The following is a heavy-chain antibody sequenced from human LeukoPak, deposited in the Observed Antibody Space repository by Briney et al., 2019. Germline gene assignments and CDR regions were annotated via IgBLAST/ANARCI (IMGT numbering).Heavy chain of an antibody. Sequence: SETLSLTCTVSGGSISSNAYYWAWIRQPPGKGLEWIGSVYSSVSTYYNPSLKSRVTISVDTSKNQFSLRLSSVTAADTALYYCAYSGSYGHLGYWGQGIPVTVAS. V-gene: IGHV4-39*01. CDR2: VYSSVST. CDR3: AYSGSYGHLGY. J-gene: IGHJ4*02. D-gene: IGHD1-26*01. CDR1: GGSISSNAYY.